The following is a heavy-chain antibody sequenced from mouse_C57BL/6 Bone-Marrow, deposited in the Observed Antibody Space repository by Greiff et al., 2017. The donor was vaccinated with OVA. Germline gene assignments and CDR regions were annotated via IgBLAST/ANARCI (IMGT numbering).Heavy chain of an antibody. D-gene: IGHD1-1*01. CDR2: INPYNGGT. CDR3: ARDTTVVARIDY. CDR1: GYTFTDYY. Sequence: VQLQQSGPVLVKPGASVKMSCKASGYTFTDYYMNWVKQSHGKSLEWIGVINPYNGGTSYNQKFKGKATLTVDKSSSTAYMELNSLTSEDSAVYYCARDTTVVARIDYWGQGTTLTVSS. J-gene: IGHJ2*01. V-gene: IGHV1-19*01.